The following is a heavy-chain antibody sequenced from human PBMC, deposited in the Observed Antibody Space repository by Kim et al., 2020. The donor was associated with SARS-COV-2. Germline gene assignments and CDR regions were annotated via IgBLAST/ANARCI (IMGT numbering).Heavy chain of an antibody. V-gene: IGHV4-59*01. J-gene: IGHJ4*02. D-gene: IGHD6-13*01. Sequence: SETLSLTCSVSGGSISNYYWSWIRQPPGKGLEWIGYIYHSGSTSYNPSLKSRVTISIEKSKNQFSLKLTSVTAADTAVYYCARDSAAPGTGVNFDYWGQGTLVTVSS. CDR2: IYHSGST. CDR3: ARDSAAPGTGVNFDY. CDR1: GGSISNYY.